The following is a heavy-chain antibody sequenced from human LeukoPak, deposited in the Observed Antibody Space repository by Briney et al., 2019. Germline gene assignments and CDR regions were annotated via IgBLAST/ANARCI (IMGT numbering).Heavy chain of an antibody. CDR3: ARAPSEIGGYYPEYFRH. V-gene: IGHV3-7*01. J-gene: IGHJ1*01. D-gene: IGHD3-22*01. CDR2: IKPDGSGK. CDR1: GFTFSDWW. Sequence: GGSLRLSCEASGFTFSDWWMSWVRQAPGRGLEWVANIKPDGSGKYYVDSVKGRFTISRDNAKNTVSLQMNSLRPEDTGVYYCARAPSEIGGYYPEYFRHWGQGTLVTVSS.